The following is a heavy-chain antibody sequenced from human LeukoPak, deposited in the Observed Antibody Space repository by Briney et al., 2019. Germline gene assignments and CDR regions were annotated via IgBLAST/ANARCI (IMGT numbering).Heavy chain of an antibody. Sequence: GGSLRLSCVGSGFIFRDYPMIWMRQAPGKGLEWISYISTSGNTIYYADSVKGRFTISRDNAKDSLFLHMTNLRGEDTAVYYCAELGITMIGGVWGKGTTVTVSS. J-gene: IGHJ6*04. D-gene: IGHD3-10*02. CDR1: GFIFRDYP. V-gene: IGHV3-11*04. CDR2: ISTSGNTI. CDR3: AELGITMIGGV.